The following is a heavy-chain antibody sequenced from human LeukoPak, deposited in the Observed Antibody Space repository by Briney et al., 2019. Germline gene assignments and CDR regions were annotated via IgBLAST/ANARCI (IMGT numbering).Heavy chain of an antibody. J-gene: IGHJ4*02. CDR3: ARDIHSSSWYFYFDY. D-gene: IGHD6-13*01. Sequence: GGSLRLSCAASGFTFSSYAMHWVRQAPGKGLEWVAVISYDGSNKYYADSVKGRFTISRDNSKNTLYLQMNSLRAEDTAVYYCARDIHSSSWYFYFDYWGQGTLVTVSS. CDR2: ISYDGSNK. CDR1: GFTFSSYA. V-gene: IGHV3-30*04.